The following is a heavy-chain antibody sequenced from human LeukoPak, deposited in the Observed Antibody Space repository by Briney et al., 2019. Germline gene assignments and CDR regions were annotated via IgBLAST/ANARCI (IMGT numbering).Heavy chain of an antibody. CDR1: GYTFTSYG. Sequence: ASVKVSCKASGYTFTSYGISWVRQAPGQGLEWMGWISAYNGNTNYAQKLQGRVTMTTDTSTSTAYMELRGLRSDDTAVYYCARALTTLYYYYYMDVWGKGTTVTVSS. CDR3: ARALTTLYYYYYMDV. CDR2: ISAYNGNT. D-gene: IGHD4/OR15-4a*01. J-gene: IGHJ6*03. V-gene: IGHV1-18*01.